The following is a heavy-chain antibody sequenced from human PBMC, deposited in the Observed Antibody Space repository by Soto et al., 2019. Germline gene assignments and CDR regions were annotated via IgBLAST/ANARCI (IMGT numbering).Heavy chain of an antibody. V-gene: IGHV1-18*01. Sequence: GASVKVSCKASGYTFTSYGISCVRQAPGQGLEWMGWISAYNGNTNYAQKLQGRVTMTTDTSTSTAYMELRSLRSDDTAVYYCARLVVPAAMSLLGYYYYYMEVWGKGTTVTVSS. J-gene: IGHJ6*03. CDR3: ARLVVPAAMSLLGYYYYYMEV. CDR1: GYTFTSYG. D-gene: IGHD2-2*01. CDR2: ISAYNGNT.